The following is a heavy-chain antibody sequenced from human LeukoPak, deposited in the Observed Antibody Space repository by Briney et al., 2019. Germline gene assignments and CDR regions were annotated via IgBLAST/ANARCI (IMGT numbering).Heavy chain of an antibody. CDR1: GFTVSSNY. CDR3: AREGLDSGYEN. Sequence: GGSLRPSCAASGFTVSSNYMSWVRQAPGKGLEWVSVIYSGGSTYYADSVKGRFTISRDNSKNTLYLQMNSLRAEDTAVYYCAREGLDSGYENWGQGTLVTVSS. V-gene: IGHV3-53*01. J-gene: IGHJ4*02. CDR2: IYSGGST. D-gene: IGHD5-12*01.